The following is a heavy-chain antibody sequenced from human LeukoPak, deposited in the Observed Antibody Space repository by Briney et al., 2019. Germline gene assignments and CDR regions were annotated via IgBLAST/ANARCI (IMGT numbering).Heavy chain of an antibody. CDR1: GYTFTSYY. Sequence: SVRVSCKGSGYTFTSYYMHGVRQAPGQRLEWMGIINPSGGSTSYAQKFQGRVTMTRDTSTSTVYMELSSLRGGDTAVYYCARGEVGALNWFDPWGQGTLVTVSS. CDR2: INPSGGST. D-gene: IGHD1-26*01. V-gene: IGHV1-46*01. J-gene: IGHJ5*02. CDR3: ARGEVGALNWFDP.